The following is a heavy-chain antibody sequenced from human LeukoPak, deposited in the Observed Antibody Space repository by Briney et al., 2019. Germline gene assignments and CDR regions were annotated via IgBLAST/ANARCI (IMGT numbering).Heavy chain of an antibody. D-gene: IGHD1-1*01. Sequence: PGGSLRLSCAASGFTFSTYAMNWLRQAPGKGLEWFSSVSSSSSYIYYADSVKGRFTISRDNAKNSLSLQMNSLRAEDTAVYYCARDQRATASTGSYFDYWGQGTLVTVSS. CDR3: ARDQRATASTGSYFDY. V-gene: IGHV3-21*01. CDR1: GFTFSTYA. J-gene: IGHJ4*02. CDR2: VSSSSSYI.